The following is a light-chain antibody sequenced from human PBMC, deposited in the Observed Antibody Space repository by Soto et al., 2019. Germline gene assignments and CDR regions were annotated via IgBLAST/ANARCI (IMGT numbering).Light chain of an antibody. V-gene: IGLV2-23*02. CDR1: SSHVGSYDF. CDR3: CADAGSSRYV. J-gene: IGLJ1*01. CDR2: EVT. Sequence: QSALTQPASVSGSPGQSITISCTRSSSHVGSYDFVSWYQQHPGKAPKVLIYEVTKRPSGVSNRFSGSKSGNTASLTISGIQSDDEADYYCCADAGSSRYVFGTGTKLTVL.